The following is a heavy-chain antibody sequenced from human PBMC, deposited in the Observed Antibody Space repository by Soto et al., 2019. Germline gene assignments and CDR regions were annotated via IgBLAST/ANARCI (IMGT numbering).Heavy chain of an antibody. D-gene: IGHD3-10*01. J-gene: IGHJ6*01. V-gene: IGHV4-31*03. CDR3: GRDAMVRPSGSYHYGREF. CDR1: GGSISSGGYY. Sequence: SETLSLTCTVSGGSISSGGYYWSWIRQHPGKGLEWIGYIYYSGSTYYNPSLKSRVTISVDTSKNQFSLKLSSVAAADTAGYYCGRDAMVRPSGSYHYGREFGGQAARVTDPS. CDR2: IYYSGST.